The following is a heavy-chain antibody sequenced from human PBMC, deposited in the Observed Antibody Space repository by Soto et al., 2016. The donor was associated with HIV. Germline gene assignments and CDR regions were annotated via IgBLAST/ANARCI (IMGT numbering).Heavy chain of an antibody. J-gene: IGHJ4*02. D-gene: IGHD3-22*01. CDR2: ISSSSSYT. Sequence: VQLVESGGGLVRPGGSLRLSCAASGFTFSTYWMSWVRQAPGKGLEWVSYISSSSSYTNYADSVKGRFTISRDNAKNSLYLQMNSLRAEDTAVYYCARGDYYDSSGYYSVGXYWGQGTLVTVSS. CDR3: ARGDYYDSSGYYSVGXY. V-gene: IGHV3-11*05. CDR1: GFTFSTYW.